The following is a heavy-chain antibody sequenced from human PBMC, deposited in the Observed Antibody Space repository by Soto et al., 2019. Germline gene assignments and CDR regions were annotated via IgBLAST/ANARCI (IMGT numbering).Heavy chain of an antibody. V-gene: IGHV3-30-3*01. CDR3: GGGGGSYYG. Sequence: QVQLVESGGGVVQPGRSLRLSCAASGFTFSSYAMHWVRQAPGKGLEWVAVISYDGSNKYYADSVKGRFTISRDNSKNTLYLQMNSLRAEDTAVYYCGGGGGSYYGWGQGTLVTVSS. J-gene: IGHJ4*02. CDR1: GFTFSSYA. CDR2: ISYDGSNK. D-gene: IGHD1-26*01.